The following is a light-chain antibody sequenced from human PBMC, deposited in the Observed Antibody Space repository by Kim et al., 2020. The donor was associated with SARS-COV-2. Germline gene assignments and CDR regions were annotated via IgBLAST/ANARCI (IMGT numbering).Light chain of an antibody. Sequence: VTIACTGSSSNIGAGYDVHWYQQLPGAAPKLLIYDNTNRPSGVPDRFSGSNSGTSASLAITGLQAEDEADYYCQSYDSSLSGFYVFGSGTKVTVL. CDR1: SSNIGAGYD. J-gene: IGLJ1*01. V-gene: IGLV1-40*01. CDR3: QSYDSSLSGFYV. CDR2: DNT.